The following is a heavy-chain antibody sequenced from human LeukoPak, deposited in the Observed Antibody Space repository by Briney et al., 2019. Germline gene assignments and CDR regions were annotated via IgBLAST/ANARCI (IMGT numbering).Heavy chain of an antibody. CDR3: AFRTLGRIVGALDYFDY. V-gene: IGHV1-69*05. CDR2: IIPIFGTA. Sequence: ASVTVSCKASGGTFSSYAISWVRQAPGQGLEWMGRIIPIFGTANYAQKFQGRVTITTDESTSTAYMELSSLRSEDTAVYYCAFRTLGRIVGALDYFDYWGQGTLVTVSS. J-gene: IGHJ4*02. D-gene: IGHD1-26*01. CDR1: GGTFSSYA.